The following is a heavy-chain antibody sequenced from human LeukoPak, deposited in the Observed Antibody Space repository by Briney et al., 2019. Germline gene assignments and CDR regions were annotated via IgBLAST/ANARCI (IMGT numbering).Heavy chain of an antibody. CDR1: GFTFSSYG. CDR2: ILSDGSKE. Sequence: GGSLRLSCAASGFTFSSYGMHWVRQAPGKGLEWVAVILSDGSKEFYTGSVKGRFTISRENAKNSLYLQMNSLRAGDTAVYYCARDRGSGSYSFDCWGQGTLVTVSS. J-gene: IGHJ4*02. CDR3: ARDRGSGSYSFDC. V-gene: IGHV3-33*01. D-gene: IGHD3-10*01.